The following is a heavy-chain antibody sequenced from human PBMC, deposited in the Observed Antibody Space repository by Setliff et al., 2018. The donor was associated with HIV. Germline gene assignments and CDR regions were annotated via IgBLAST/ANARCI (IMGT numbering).Heavy chain of an antibody. D-gene: IGHD3-10*01. CDR3: AKKTAAYTSGSWLHY. Sequence: SVKVSYKASGGTFSSYAISWVRQAPGQGLEWMGGIIPILGIANYAQTFQGRVTITADKSTSTAYMELSSLRSEDTAVYYCAKKTAAYTSGSWLHYWGQGTLVTVSS. J-gene: IGHJ4*02. CDR2: IIPILGIA. V-gene: IGHV1-69*10. CDR1: GGTFSSYA.